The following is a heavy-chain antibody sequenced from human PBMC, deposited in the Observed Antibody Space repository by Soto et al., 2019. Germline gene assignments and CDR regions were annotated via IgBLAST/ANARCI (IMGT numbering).Heavy chain of an antibody. CDR3: AKDSTLTTVTTRYNH. V-gene: IGHV3-23*01. CDR2: ISGSGGST. D-gene: IGHD4-17*01. CDR1: GFTFSSYA. J-gene: IGHJ4*02. Sequence: EVQLLESGGGLVQPGGSLRLSCAASGFTFSSYAMSWVRQAPGKGLEWVSAISGSGGSTYYADSVKGRFTLSRDNSKNTLYLQMNSLRAEDTAVYYCAKDSTLTTVTTRYNHWGQGTLVTVSS.